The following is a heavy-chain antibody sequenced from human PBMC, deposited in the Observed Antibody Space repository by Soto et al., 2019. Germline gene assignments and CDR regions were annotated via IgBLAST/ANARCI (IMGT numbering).Heavy chain of an antibody. CDR1: GGTFNKYP. D-gene: IGHD6-6*01. V-gene: IGHV1-69*13. Sequence: SSEKVSCKASGGTFNKYPISSVRQAPGQGLEWMGGIIPSFFAANYAQKCQGRGTITADESTTTAYMELSSLRSDDTAVYYCARSRLAARPDFSGDRLTYYLYGLDVWGQGTTVTVSS. CDR3: ARSRLAARPDFSGDRLTYYLYGLDV. CDR2: IIPSFFAA. J-gene: IGHJ6*02.